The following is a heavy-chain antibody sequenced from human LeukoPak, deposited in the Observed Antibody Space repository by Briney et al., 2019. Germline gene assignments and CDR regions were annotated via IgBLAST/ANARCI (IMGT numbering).Heavy chain of an antibody. D-gene: IGHD5-24*01. Sequence: LMISCEAVGYCISTYWSACWRRQPAESVQWMGIIYPDGSETRYDPSFEGQVTISADRSTSTAYLQWSSLRASDTAMYYCARASRDCYNQNFDHGGQGTLVTVSS. J-gene: IGHJ4*02. V-gene: IGHV5-51*01. CDR1: GYCISTYW. CDR3: ARASRDCYNQNFDH. CDR2: IYPDGSET.